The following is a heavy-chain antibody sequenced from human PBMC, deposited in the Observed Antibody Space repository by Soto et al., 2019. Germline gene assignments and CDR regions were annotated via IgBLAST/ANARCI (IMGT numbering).Heavy chain of an antibody. V-gene: IGHV4-34*01. CDR2: INHSGST. Sequence: SETLSLTCAVYGGSFSGYYWSWIRQPPGKGLEWIGEINHSGSTNYNPSLKSRVTISVDTSKNQFSLKLSSVTAADTAVYYRARGGRLTRSSIAARPNWFDPWGQGTLVTVSS. D-gene: IGHD6-6*01. J-gene: IGHJ5*02. CDR3: ARGGRLTRSSIAARPNWFDP. CDR1: GGSFSGYY.